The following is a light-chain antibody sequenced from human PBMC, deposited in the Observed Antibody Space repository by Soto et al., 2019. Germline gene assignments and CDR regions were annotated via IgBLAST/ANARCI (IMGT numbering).Light chain of an antibody. CDR2: EVS. J-gene: IGLJ3*02. CDR3: SSYTSSSTWV. Sequence: QSALTQPASVSGSPGQSITISCTGTSSDVGAYNYVSWYQQHPGKAPKLMIYEVSNRPSGVSNRFSGSKSANPASLTISGLQAGDEADYYCSSYTSSSTWVFGGGTKLTVL. V-gene: IGLV2-14*03. CDR1: SSDVGAYNY.